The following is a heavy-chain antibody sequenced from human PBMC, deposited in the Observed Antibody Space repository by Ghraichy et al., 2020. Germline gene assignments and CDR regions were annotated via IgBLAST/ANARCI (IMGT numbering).Heavy chain of an antibody. CDR2: INPNSGDT. CDR3: ARGPYYYDTSGFTLGH. CDR1: GYTFTAYY. D-gene: IGHD3-22*01. Sequence: ASVKVFCKPSGYTFTAYYMHWVRQAPGQGLEWLGWINPNSGDTKHAQKFQDRVTMTRDTSISTAYMELSGLRSDDSAVYYCARGPYYYDTSGFTLGHWGQGTLITDSS. J-gene: IGHJ4*02. V-gene: IGHV1-2*02.